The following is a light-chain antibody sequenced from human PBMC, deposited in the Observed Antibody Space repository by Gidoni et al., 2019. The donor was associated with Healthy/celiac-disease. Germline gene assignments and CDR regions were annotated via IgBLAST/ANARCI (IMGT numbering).Light chain of an antibody. J-gene: IGKJ2*01. CDR3: HQSYSTSSP. CDR2: AAS. V-gene: IGKV1-39*01. CDR1: QSISSY. Sequence: DIQMTQSPSSLSASFGDRLTITCRASQSISSYLNWYQQKPGKAPTLLIYAASSLQSGVPSRLSGSGSGTAFTLTISSLQPEDFATYYCHQSYSTSSPFXPXTKLEIK.